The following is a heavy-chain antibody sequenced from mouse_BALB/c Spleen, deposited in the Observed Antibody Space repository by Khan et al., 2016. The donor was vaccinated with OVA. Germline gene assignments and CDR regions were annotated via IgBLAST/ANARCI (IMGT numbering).Heavy chain of an antibody. CDR1: GYTFTDYA. V-gene: IGHV1S137*01. J-gene: IGHJ4*01. CDR2: ISTYNGYT. CDR3: ARRSDTAVDY. Sequence: QVQLKQSGPEVVRPGVSVKNSCKGSGYTFTDYAMHWVKQSHAKSLEWIGVISTYNGYTNFNPKFKGKATMTADKSSSTAYLELSRLTSEDSAIYYCARRSDTAVDYWGQGTSVTVSS.